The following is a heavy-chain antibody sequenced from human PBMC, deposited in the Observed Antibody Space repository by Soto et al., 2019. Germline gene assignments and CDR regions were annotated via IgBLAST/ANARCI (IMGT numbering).Heavy chain of an antibody. D-gene: IGHD3-22*01. CDR1: GGSISSGGYY. V-gene: IGHV4-31*03. CDR3: ARGGGGYLYAY. CDR2: IYYSGST. Sequence: QVQLQESGPGLVKPSQTLSLTCSVSGGSISSGGYYWSWIRQHPGKGLEWIGYIYYSGSTYNPSPQSRGTISVDTAKNQFSLKLSSVTAADTAVYYCARGGGGYLYAYWGQGTLVTVSS. J-gene: IGHJ4*02.